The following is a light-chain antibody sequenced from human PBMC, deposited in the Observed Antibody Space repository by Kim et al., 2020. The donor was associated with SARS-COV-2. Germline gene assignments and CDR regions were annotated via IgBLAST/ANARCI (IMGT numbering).Light chain of an antibody. CDR1: SSDVGGYNY. CDR3: SSYTSSSTLL. J-gene: IGLJ2*01. CDR2: DVN. Sequence: GQSITISCTGTSSDVGGYNYVSWYQQHPGKAPKLMIYDVNNRPSGVSNRFSGSKSGNTASLTISGLQAEDEADYYCSSYTSSSTLLFGGGTQLTVL. V-gene: IGLV2-14*03.